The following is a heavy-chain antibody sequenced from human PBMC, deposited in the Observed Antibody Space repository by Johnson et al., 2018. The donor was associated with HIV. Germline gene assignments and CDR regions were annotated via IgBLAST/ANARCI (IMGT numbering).Heavy chain of an antibody. CDR2: IRYDGDIT. V-gene: IGHV3-30*02. Sequence: QVQLVESGGGVVQPGGSLRLSCAASGITFSSYGMHWVRQAPGRGLEWVAFIRYDGDITYDVDSVKGRFTISRDNSKNTLYLQMNSLRTEDTAMYYCAKGHSSGYPKDAFDIWGRGTIVTVSS. CDR3: AKGHSSGYPKDAFDI. J-gene: IGHJ3*02. CDR1: GITFSSYG. D-gene: IGHD3-22*01.